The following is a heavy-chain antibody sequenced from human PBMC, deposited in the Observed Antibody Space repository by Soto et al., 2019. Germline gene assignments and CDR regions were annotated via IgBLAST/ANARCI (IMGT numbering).Heavy chain of an antibody. J-gene: IGHJ6*02. Sequence: QVQLQESGPGLVKPSETLSLSCTVSGGSISSYYWSWIRQSPGKRMEWIGYVHHSWGSSYNPSLQSRVAISLDTSKSQFSLKLTSVTATDTAVYYCARQGFGPLHGLVDVWGQGTTVTVSS. V-gene: IGHV4-59*08. CDR2: VHHSWGS. D-gene: IGHD3-10*01. CDR1: GGSISSYY. CDR3: ARQGFGPLHGLVDV.